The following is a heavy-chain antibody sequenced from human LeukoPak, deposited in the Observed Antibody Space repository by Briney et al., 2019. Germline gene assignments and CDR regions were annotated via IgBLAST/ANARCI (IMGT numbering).Heavy chain of an antibody. CDR2: ISSSSSYI. CDR1: GFTFSSYS. V-gene: IGHV3-21*01. Sequence: GGSLRLSCAASGFTFSSYSMDWVRQAPGKGLEWVSSISSSSSYIYYADSVKGRFTISRDNAKNSLYLQMNSLRAEDTAVYCCARETIIYYDSSGCFDYWGQGTLVTVSS. D-gene: IGHD3-22*01. J-gene: IGHJ4*02. CDR3: ARETIIYYDSSGCFDY.